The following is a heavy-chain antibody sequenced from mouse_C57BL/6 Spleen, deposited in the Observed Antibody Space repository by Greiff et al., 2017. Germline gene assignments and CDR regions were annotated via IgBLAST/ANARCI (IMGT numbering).Heavy chain of an antibody. Sequence: QVQLQQSGAELARPGASVKMSCKASGYTFTSYTMHWVNQRPGQGLEWIGYINPSSGYTTYNQKFKDKATLTADKTSSTAYMQLSSLTSDDSAVYYCARDGDYDGVAYWGQGTLVTVSA. CDR1: GYTFTSYT. CDR2: INPSSGYT. V-gene: IGHV1-4*01. CDR3: ARDGDYDGVAY. J-gene: IGHJ3*01. D-gene: IGHD2-4*01.